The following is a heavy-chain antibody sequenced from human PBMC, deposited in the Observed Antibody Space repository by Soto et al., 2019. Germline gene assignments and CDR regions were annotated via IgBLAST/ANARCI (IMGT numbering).Heavy chain of an antibody. V-gene: IGHV3-33*01. CDR1: GFTFSSYG. CDR2: IWYDGSNK. CDR3: ARDDPLKGGMDV. J-gene: IGHJ6*02. Sequence: ESGGGVVQPGRSLRLSCAASGFTFSSYGMHWVRQAPGKGLEWVAVIWYDGSNKYYADSVKGRFTISRDNSKNTLYLQMNSLRAEDTAVYYCARDDPLKGGMDVWGQGTTVTVSS.